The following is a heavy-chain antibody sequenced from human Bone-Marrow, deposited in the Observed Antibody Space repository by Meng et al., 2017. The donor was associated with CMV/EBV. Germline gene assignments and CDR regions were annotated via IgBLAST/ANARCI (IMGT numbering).Heavy chain of an antibody. CDR1: GFIFSSYE. CDR3: ARDTRWFGLDF. J-gene: IGHJ4*02. CDR2: ISSGATNT. Sequence: GEFLKISCVASGFIFSSYEMTWVRQAPGKGLEWLAHISSGATNTYHADSVKDRFTISRDNAKNSLYLQMNSLSDEDTAVCYCARDTRWFGLDFWGQGTLVTVSS. V-gene: IGHV3-48*03. D-gene: IGHD3-10*01.